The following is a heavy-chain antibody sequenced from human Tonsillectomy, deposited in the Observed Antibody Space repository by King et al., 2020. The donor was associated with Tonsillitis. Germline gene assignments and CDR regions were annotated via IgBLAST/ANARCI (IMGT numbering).Heavy chain of an antibody. J-gene: IGHJ3*02. CDR3: ARDESNGDYLRTTGFD. CDR2: IYSTGST. CDR1: RGSISSGGYY. D-gene: IGHD4-17*01. Sequence: QLQESGPGLVKPSQTLSLTCTVSRGSISSGGYYWTWIRQHPGKGLEWIGYIYSTGSTNYSPSLRSRLTISVDTSKNQFSLRLSSVTAADTAVYYCARDESNGDYLRTTGFDIGARGQWSPSLQ. V-gene: IGHV4-31*03.